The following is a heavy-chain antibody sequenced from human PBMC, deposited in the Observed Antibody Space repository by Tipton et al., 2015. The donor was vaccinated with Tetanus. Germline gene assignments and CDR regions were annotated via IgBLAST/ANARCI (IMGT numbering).Heavy chain of an antibody. Sequence: LSLTCAASGFTFKSYTMNWVRQAPGNGLEWVAAISGSRLTPYYADSVKGRFTISRDNSKNTLSLQLNSLRADDTAIYYCAKEALGVLNLWGKGTTVTVSS. J-gene: IGHJ6*04. CDR1: GFTFKSYT. CDR2: ISGSRLTP. V-gene: IGHV3-23*01. D-gene: IGHD1-14*01. CDR3: AKEALGVLNL.